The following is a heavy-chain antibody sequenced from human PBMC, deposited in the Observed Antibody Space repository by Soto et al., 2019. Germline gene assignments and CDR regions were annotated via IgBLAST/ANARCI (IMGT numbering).Heavy chain of an antibody. Sequence: EVQLVASGGGLVQPGGSLKLSCAASGFTFSGSAMHWVRQAYGKGLEWVGRIRSKANSYATAYAASVKGRITITRDDSKNTAYLQMNSLTTEDTAVYYCASDTARVYYGIDVWGQGTTVTVS. CDR3: ASDTARVYYGIDV. D-gene: IGHD5-18*01. CDR2: IRSKANSYAT. J-gene: IGHJ6*02. V-gene: IGHV3-73*02. CDR1: GFTFSGSA.